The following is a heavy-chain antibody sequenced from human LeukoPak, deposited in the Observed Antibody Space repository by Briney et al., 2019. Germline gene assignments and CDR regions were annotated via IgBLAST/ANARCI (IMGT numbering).Heavy chain of an antibody. CDR1: GGSVSSDSYY. V-gene: IGHV4-61*01. D-gene: IGHD2-15*01. Sequence: SETLSLTCTVSGGSVSSDSYYWSWIRPPPGKGLEWIGYIYHSGSTNYIPSLKGRVTISVDTSKNQFFLKLSSVTAADTAVYYCASTGYCIGGSCYSNYFDHWGQGTLVTVSS. CDR3: ASTGYCIGGSCYSNYFDH. J-gene: IGHJ4*02. CDR2: IYHSGST.